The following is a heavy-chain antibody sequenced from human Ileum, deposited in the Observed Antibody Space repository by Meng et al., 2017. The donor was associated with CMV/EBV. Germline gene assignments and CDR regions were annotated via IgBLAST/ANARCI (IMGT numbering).Heavy chain of an antibody. CDR2: IRYDGTNK. Sequence: GESLKISCAASGFTFSNHGMHWVRQAPGKGLEWVALIRYDGTNKYYVDSVKGRFTISRDNSKNTLYLQMNSLRTDDTAVYYCARDTGYSSGHAMDVWGQGTAVTVSS. CDR3: ARDTGYSSGHAMDV. CDR1: GFTFSNHG. J-gene: IGHJ6*02. V-gene: IGHV3-30*02. D-gene: IGHD5-18*01.